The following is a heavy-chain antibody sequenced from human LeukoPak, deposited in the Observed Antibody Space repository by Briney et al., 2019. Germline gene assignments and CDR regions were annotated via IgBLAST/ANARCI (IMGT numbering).Heavy chain of an antibody. CDR3: ATDLNVWGSYDY. Sequence: GASVKVSCKTSGYTFTGYYMHWVRQAPGKGLEWMGGFDPEDGETIYAQKFQGRATMTEDTSTDTAYMELSSLRSEDTAVYYCATDLNVWGSYDYWGQGTLVTVSS. V-gene: IGHV1-24*01. D-gene: IGHD3-16*01. CDR1: GYTFTGYY. J-gene: IGHJ4*02. CDR2: FDPEDGET.